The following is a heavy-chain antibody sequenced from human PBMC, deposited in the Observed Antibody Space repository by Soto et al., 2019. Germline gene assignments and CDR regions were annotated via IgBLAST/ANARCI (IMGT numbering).Heavy chain of an antibody. CDR1: GFTFSDYY. D-gene: IGHD3-22*01. J-gene: IGHJ4*02. CDR3: ARVEWYYYDSSGLVYYFDY. Sequence: PGGSLRLSCAASGFTFSDYYMSWIRQAPGKGLEWVSYISSSSSYTNYADSVKGRFTISRDDAKNSLYLQMNSLRAEDTAVYYCARVEWYYYDSSGLVYYFDYWGQGTLVTVSS. V-gene: IGHV3-11*05. CDR2: ISSSSSYT.